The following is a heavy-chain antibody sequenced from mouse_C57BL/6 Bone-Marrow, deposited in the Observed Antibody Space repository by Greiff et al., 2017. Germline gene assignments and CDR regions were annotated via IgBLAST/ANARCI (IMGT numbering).Heavy chain of an antibody. J-gene: IGHJ2*01. CDR3: ARDPCCYDDDY. CDR2: IDPTDSYT. D-gene: IGHD1-1*01. V-gene: IGHV1-50*01. CDR1: GYTFTSYW. Sequence: QVQLLQPGAELVKPGASVKLSCTASGYTFTSYWMRWVNQRPGQGLEWIGEIDPTDSYTNSNQKFKGKATLTVDTSSSTAYMQLRSLTSEDSEVYYCARDPCCYDDDYWGQGTTLTVSS.